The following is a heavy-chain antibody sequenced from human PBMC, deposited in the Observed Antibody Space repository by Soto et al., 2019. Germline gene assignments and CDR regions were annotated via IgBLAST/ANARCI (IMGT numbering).Heavy chain of an antibody. Sequence: SETLSLTCAVYVGSFSGYYWSWIRQPPGKGLEWIGEINHSGSTNYNPSLKSRVTISVDTSKNQFSLKLSSVTAADTAVYYCARGPTYYDILTGYYNGMGYFDYWGQGTLVTVSS. CDR3: ARGPTYYDILTGYYNGMGYFDY. D-gene: IGHD3-9*01. V-gene: IGHV4-34*01. J-gene: IGHJ4*02. CDR1: VGSFSGYY. CDR2: INHSGST.